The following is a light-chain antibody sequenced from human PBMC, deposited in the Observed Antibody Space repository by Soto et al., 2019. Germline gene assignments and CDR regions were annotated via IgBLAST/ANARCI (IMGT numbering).Light chain of an antibody. J-gene: IGLJ2*01. CDR2: EVN. Sequence: QSALTQPAAVSGSPGQSITISCTGSSSDVGSYNLVSWYQQEPGKAPKLMIYEVNKRPSGISNRFSGSKSGNTASLTISGLQAEDEADYYCSSNAGSYSYVVFGGGTKLTVL. CDR3: SSNAGSYSYVV. V-gene: IGLV2-23*02. CDR1: SSDVGSYNL.